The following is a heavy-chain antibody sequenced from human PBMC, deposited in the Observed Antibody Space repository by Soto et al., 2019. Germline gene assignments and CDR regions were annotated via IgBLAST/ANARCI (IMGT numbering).Heavy chain of an antibody. D-gene: IGHD3-10*01. CDR2: IYSNDKT. CDR1: GFTVSTNY. CDR3: ARVGTGTTIWTPFDS. Sequence: GGSLRISCAACGFTVSTNYMTLVRQAPGKGLEWVSIIYSNDKTYYADSVKGRFTISRDNSENSLYLQMNGLRVEDTAIYYCARVGTGTTIWTPFDSWGQGTLVTVSS. V-gene: IGHV3-66*01. J-gene: IGHJ4*02.